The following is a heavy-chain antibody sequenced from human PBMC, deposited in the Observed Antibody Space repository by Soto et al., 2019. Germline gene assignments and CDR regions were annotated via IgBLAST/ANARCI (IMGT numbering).Heavy chain of an antibody. CDR2: ISYDGSNK. J-gene: IGHJ4*02. CDR1: GFTFSSYA. D-gene: IGHD5-18*01. CDR3: ARDYDSQLWFGLFDY. Sequence: QVQLVESGGGVVQPGRSLRLSCAASGFTFSSYAMHWVRQAPGKGLEWVAVISYDGSNKYYADSVKGRFTISRDNSKNTLYLQRNSLRAEDTAVYYCARDYDSQLWFGLFDYWGQGTLVTVSS. V-gene: IGHV3-30-3*01.